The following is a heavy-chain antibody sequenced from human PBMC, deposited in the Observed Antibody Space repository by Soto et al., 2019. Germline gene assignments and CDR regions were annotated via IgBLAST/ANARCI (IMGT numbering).Heavy chain of an antibody. CDR2: IYSGGST. D-gene: IGHD2-15*01. Sequence: EVQLVETGGGLIQPGGSLSLSCAASGFTVSSNYMSWVRQAPGKGLEWVSVIYSGGSTYYADSVKGRFTISRDNSKNTLYLQMNSLRAEDTAVYYCARDVGYCSGGSCYEGYFDYWGQGTLVTVSS. V-gene: IGHV3-53*02. CDR3: ARDVGYCSGGSCYEGYFDY. CDR1: GFTVSSNY. J-gene: IGHJ4*02.